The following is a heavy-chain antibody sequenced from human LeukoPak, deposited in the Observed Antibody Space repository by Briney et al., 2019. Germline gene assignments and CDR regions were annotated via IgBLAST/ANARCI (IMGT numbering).Heavy chain of an antibody. CDR1: GYTFTSYD. V-gene: IGHV1-8*01. J-gene: IGHJ5*02. Sequence: ASVRVSCKASGYTFTSYDINWVRQATGQGLEWMGWMNPNSGNTGYAQKFQGRVTLTRNTSISTAYMELSGLRSEDTAVYYCARTEFGLGSDPSVSWGQGTLVTVSS. CDR3: ARTEFGLGSDPSVS. CDR2: MNPNSGNT. D-gene: IGHD3-10*01.